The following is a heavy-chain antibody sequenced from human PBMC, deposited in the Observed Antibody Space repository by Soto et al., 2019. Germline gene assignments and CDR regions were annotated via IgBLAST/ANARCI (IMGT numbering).Heavy chain of an antibody. Sequence: EVQLVESGGGLVKPGGSLRLSCAASGFTFSNAWMNWVRQAPGKGLEWVGRIKSKTDGGTTDYAAPVKGRFTISRDDSKNTLYLQMNSLKTEDTAVYYCTTRLYSSGLWFDPWGQGTLVTVSS. J-gene: IGHJ5*02. CDR2: IKSKTDGGTT. D-gene: IGHD6-19*01. CDR1: GFTFSNAW. CDR3: TTRLYSSGLWFDP. V-gene: IGHV3-15*07.